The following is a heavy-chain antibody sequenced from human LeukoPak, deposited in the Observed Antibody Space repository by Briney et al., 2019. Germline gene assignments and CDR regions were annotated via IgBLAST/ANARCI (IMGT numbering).Heavy chain of an antibody. CDR1: GYTFTSYD. V-gene: IGHV1-8*01. CDR3: ARFKDFWSGYYYDY. Sequence: ASVKVSCEASGYTFTSYDINWVRQATGQGLEWMGWMNPNSGNAGYAQKFQGRVTMTRNTSISTAYMELSSLRSEDTAVYYCARFKDFWSGYYYDYWGQGTLVTVSS. J-gene: IGHJ4*02. CDR2: MNPNSGNA. D-gene: IGHD3-3*01.